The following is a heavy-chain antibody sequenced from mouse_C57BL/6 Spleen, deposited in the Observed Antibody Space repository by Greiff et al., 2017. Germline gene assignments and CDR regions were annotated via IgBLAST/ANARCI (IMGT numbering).Heavy chain of an antibody. J-gene: IGHJ1*03. CDR2: IWSGGST. D-gene: IGHD2-4*01. CDR3: ARMITTGLFNWYFDV. V-gene: IGHV2-2*01. CDR1: GFSLTSSG. Sequence: QVQLQQSGPGLVQPSQSLSITCTVSGFSLTSSGVHWVRQSPGKGLEWLGVIWSGGSTDYNTAFISRLSISKDNAKSQVFFKMNSLQADDTAIYYCARMITTGLFNWYFDVWGTGTTVTVSS.